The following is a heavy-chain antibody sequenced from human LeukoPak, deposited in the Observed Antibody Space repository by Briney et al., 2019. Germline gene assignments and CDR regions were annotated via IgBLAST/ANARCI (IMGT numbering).Heavy chain of an antibody. CDR1: GYTLTELS. CDR3: ATLSHPYSSSWYETSVY. CDR2: FDPEDGET. V-gene: IGHV1-24*01. J-gene: IGHJ4*02. Sequence: ASVKVSCKVSGYTLTELSMHWVRQAPGKGLEWMGGFDPEDGETIYAQKFQGRVTMTEDTSTDTAYMELSSLRSEDTAVYYCATLSHPYSSSWYETSVYWGQGTLVTVSS. D-gene: IGHD6-13*01.